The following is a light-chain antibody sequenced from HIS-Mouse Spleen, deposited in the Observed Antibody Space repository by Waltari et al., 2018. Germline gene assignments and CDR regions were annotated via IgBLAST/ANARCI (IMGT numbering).Light chain of an antibody. CDR2: DTS. CDR3: LLSYSGAWV. V-gene: IGLV7-46*01. Sequence: QAFVTQDHSLTVSSVCTVTLTSGSSSVSVSSVHYTYWFNQKPGQPPRTLIYDTSNKPSWTPARFSGSLLGGKAALTLSGAQPEDEAEYYCLLSYSGAWVFGGGTKLTVL. J-gene: IGLJ3*02. CDR1: SVSVSSVHY.